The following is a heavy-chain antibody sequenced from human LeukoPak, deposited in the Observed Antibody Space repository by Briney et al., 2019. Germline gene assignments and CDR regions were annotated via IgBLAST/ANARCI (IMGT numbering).Heavy chain of an antibody. CDR1: GFTFSSYA. Sequence: GGSLRLSCAASGFTFSSYAMHWVRQAPGKGLEWVAVISYDGSNKYYADSVKGQFTLSRDNSKNTLYLQMNSLRAEDTAVYYCAREGSYYGPFDYWGQGTLVTVSS. CDR3: AREGSYYGPFDY. J-gene: IGHJ4*02. V-gene: IGHV3-30-3*01. D-gene: IGHD3-10*01. CDR2: ISYDGSNK.